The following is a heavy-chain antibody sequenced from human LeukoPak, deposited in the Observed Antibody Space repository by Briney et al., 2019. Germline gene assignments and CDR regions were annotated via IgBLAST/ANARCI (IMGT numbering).Heavy chain of an antibody. CDR1: GYTFTGYY. CDR2: INPNSGGT. J-gene: IGHJ4*02. D-gene: IGHD6-19*01. CDR3: ATAIRKYSSGWYPFDY. V-gene: IGHV1-2*06. Sequence: ASVKVSCKASGYTFTGYYMHWVRQAPGQGLEWMGRINPNSGGTNYAQKFQGRVTMTRDTSISTAYMELSRLRSDDTAVYYCATAIRKYSSGWYPFDYWGQGTLATVSS.